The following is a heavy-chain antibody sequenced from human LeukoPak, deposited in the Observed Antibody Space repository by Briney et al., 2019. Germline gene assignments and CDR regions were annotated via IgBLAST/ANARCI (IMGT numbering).Heavy chain of an antibody. V-gene: IGHV4-39*01. CDR3: ARTRYYYNSRSYGAPYYFDY. Sequence: PSETLSLTCAVSGGSISSNSYYWGWIRQPPGKGLEWIGSIYYSGRTYYNPSLKSRVTISVDTSKNQFSLKLSSVTAADTAVYYCARTRYYYNSRSYGAPYYFDYWGQGTLVTVSS. CDR1: GGSISSNSYY. J-gene: IGHJ4*02. CDR2: IYYSGRT. D-gene: IGHD3-10*01.